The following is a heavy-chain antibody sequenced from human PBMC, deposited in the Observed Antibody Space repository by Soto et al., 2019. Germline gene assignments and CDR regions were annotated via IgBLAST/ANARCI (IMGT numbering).Heavy chain of an antibody. CDR3: ASLYYYDSPHHAFDI. J-gene: IGHJ3*02. CDR1: GFTFSSYG. Sequence: GGSLRLSCAASGFTFSSYGMHWVRQAPGKGLEWVAVISYDGSNKYYADSVKGRFTISRDNSKNTLYLQMNSLRAEDTAVYYCASLYYYDSPHHAFDIWGQGTMVTVS. CDR2: ISYDGSNK. D-gene: IGHD3-22*01. V-gene: IGHV3-30*03.